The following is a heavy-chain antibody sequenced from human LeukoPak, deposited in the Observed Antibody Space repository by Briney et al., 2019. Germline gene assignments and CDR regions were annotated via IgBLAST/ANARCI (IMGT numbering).Heavy chain of an antibody. CDR2: IYHSGST. CDR1: GYSISSGYY. CDR3: AREWGKSSWYSA. D-gene: IGHD6-13*01. V-gene: IGHV4-38-2*02. J-gene: IGHJ5*02. Sequence: SETLSLTCTVSGYSISSGYYWGWIRQPPGNGLEWIGSIYHSGSTYYNPSLKGRVTISVDTSKNQFSLQLNSVTPEDTAVYYCAREWGKSSWYSAWGQGTLVTVSS.